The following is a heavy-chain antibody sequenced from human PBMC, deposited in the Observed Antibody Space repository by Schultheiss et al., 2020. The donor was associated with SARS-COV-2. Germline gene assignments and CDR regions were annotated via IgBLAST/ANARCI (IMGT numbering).Heavy chain of an antibody. Sequence: GGSLRLSCAASGFTFSSYAMHWVRQAPGKGLEWVAVISYDGSNKYYADSVKGRFTISRDNAKNTLYLQMNSLRAEDTAVYYCAADYSYGMDVWGQGTTVTVSS. J-gene: IGHJ6*02. V-gene: IGHV3-30-3*01. CDR1: GFTFSSYA. CDR3: AADYSYGMDV. CDR2: ISYDGSNK.